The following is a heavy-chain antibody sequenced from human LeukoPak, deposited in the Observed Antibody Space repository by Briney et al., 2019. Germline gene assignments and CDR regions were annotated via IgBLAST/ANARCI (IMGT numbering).Heavy chain of an antibody. Sequence: GGSLRLSCAASGFTFSSYGMHWVRQAPGKGLEWVAVLSYDGSNKYYADSVKGRFTISRDNSKNTLYLQMNSLRAEDTAVYYCAKDLGSSWSGDYWGQGTLVTVSS. J-gene: IGHJ4*02. CDR1: GFTFSSYG. D-gene: IGHD6-13*01. V-gene: IGHV3-30*18. CDR2: LSYDGSNK. CDR3: AKDLGSSWSGDY.